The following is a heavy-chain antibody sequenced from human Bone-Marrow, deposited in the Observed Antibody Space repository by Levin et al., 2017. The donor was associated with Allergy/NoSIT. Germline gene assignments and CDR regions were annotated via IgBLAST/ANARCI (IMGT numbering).Heavy chain of an antibody. Sequence: SETLSLTCTVSGVSITRSDYKWGWVRQPPGKTFEWIGSIHYSGDTYYNPSLNSRASVSVDTSRSQFPLELRPWTAADTAIYYCGRAPYGDPRVFDFWGQGTLVTVSS. CDR1: GVSITRSDYK. CDR3: GRAPYGDPRVFDF. CDR2: IHYSGDT. D-gene: IGHD4/OR15-4a*01. J-gene: IGHJ4*02. V-gene: IGHV4-39*01.